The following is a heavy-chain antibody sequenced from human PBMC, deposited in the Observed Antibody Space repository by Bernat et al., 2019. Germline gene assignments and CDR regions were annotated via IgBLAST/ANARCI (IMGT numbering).Heavy chain of an antibody. CDR2: IYYSGST. J-gene: IGHJ4*02. D-gene: IGHD3-22*01. CDR1: GGSISSSSYY. Sequence: QLQLQESGPGLVKPSETLSLTCTVSGGSISSSSYYWGWIRQPPGKGLEWIGSIYYSGSTYYNPSLKSRVTISVDTSKNQFSLTLSSVTAADTAVYYCASHMIVVVYFDYWGQGTRVTVSS. CDR3: ASHMIVVVYFDY. V-gene: IGHV4-39*01.